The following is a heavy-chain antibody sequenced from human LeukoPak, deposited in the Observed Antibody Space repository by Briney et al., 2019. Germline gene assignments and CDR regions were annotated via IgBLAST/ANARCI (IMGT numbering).Heavy chain of an antibody. J-gene: IGHJ4*02. CDR3: ARVTYYYDSSGYHNYFDY. CDR2: INPSGGST. Sequence: ASVKVSCKASGYTFTSYYMHWGRQAPGQGLEWMGIINPSGGSTSYAQKFQGRVTMTRDTSTSTVYMELSSLRSEDTVVYYCARVTYYYDSSGYHNYFDYWGQGALVTVSS. V-gene: IGHV1-46*01. D-gene: IGHD3-22*01. CDR1: GYTFTSYY.